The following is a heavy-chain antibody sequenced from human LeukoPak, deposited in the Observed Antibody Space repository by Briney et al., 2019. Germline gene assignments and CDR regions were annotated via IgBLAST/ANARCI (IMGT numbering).Heavy chain of an antibody. CDR1: GGSISSSSYY. Sequence: SETLSLTCTVYGGSISSSSYYWGWIRQPPGKGLEWIGSIYYSGSTYYNPSLRSRVTISVDTSKNQFSLKLSSVTAADTAVYYCARGTMVRGVIGAFDIWGQGTMVTVSS. V-gene: IGHV4-39*01. CDR2: IYYSGST. D-gene: IGHD3-10*01. CDR3: ARGTMVRGVIGAFDI. J-gene: IGHJ3*02.